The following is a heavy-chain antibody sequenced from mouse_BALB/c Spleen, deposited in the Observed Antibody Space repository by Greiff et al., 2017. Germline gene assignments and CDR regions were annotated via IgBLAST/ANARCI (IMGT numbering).Heavy chain of an antibody. D-gene: IGHD2-1*01. CDR1: GFNIKDTY. J-gene: IGHJ2*01. V-gene: IGHV14-3*02. CDR2: IDPANGNT. CDR3: ARGDGIFYFDY. Sequence: VQLKESGAELVKPGASVKLSCTASGFNIKDTYMHWVKQRPEQGLEWIGRIDPANGNTKYDPKFQGKATITADTSSNTAYLQLSSLTSEDTAVYYCARGDGIFYFDYWGQGTTLTVSS.